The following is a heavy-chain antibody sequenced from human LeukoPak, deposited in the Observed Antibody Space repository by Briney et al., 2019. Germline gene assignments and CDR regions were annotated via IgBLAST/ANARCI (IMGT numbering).Heavy chain of an antibody. CDR1: VFTFISYL. V-gene: IGHV3-74*01. J-gene: IGHJ4*02. CDR3: ARLAVPPAGDS. Sequence: GGSLRLSCAASVFTFISYLMHWVRQAPGKGLWWGSRITGDGIGANYADSVKGRFTISRDKAKNTLYLQLSGLRAEDTAVYYCARLAVPPAGDSWGQGNLVHVSS. D-gene: IGHD2-2*01. CDR2: ITGDGIGA.